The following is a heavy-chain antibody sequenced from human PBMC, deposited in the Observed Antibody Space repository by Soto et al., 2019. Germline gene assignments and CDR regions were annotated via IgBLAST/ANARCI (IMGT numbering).Heavy chain of an antibody. V-gene: IGHV2-70*11. CDR3: ARNHYTGSFDYYYYMDV. Sequence: SGPTLVNPTQTLTLTCTFSGFSLSTSGMCVSWIRQPPGKALEWLARIDWDDDKYYSTSLKTRLTISKDTSKNQVVLTMTNMDPVDTATYYCARNHYTGSFDYYYYMDVWGKGTTVTVSS. CDR2: IDWDDDK. D-gene: IGHD3-16*01. J-gene: IGHJ6*03. CDR1: GFSLSTSGMC.